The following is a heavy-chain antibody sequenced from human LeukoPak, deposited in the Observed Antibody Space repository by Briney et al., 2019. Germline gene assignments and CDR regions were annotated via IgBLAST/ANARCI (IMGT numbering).Heavy chain of an antibody. CDR1: GFTFSSYE. J-gene: IGHJ6*03. CDR2: ISSSGSTI. V-gene: IGHV3-48*03. D-gene: IGHD2-15*01. Sequence: PGGSLRLSCAASGFTFSSYEMNWVRQAPGKGLEWVSYISSSGSTIYYADSVKGRFTISRDNSKNTLYLQMNSLGAEDTAVYYCARDGGYCSGGSCYSQLYYYYYYMDVWGKGTTVTVSS. CDR3: ARDGGYCSGGSCYSQLYYYYYYMDV.